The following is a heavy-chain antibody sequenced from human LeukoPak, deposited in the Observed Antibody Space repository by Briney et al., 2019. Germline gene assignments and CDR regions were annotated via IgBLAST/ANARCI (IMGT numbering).Heavy chain of an antibody. J-gene: IGHJ6*03. V-gene: IGHV3-30*04. D-gene: IGHD5-24*01. CDR3: AREKSRAGHNEGLYYYYMDV. CDR1: GFTFSHSI. Sequence: QPGRSLRLSCAASGFTFSHSIMHWVRQAPGKGLEWVAVVEADGKNMYYADSVKGRFTISRDNSQNTVYLQMNSLRADDTAVYYCAREKSRAGHNEGLYYYYMDVWGKGATVTVSS. CDR2: VEADGKNM.